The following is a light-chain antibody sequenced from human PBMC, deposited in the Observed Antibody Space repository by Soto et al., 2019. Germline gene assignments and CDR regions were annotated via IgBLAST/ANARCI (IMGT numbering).Light chain of an antibody. CDR1: SSDIGAYNY. CDR3: FSHRSGDSHV. J-gene: IGLJ1*01. Sequence: QSALTQPASVSGSPGQSITISCTGTSSDIGAYNYVSWYQQYPGKAPKLMIYGVTNRPSGVSNRFSGSKTGNTASLTISGLQAEVEADYYCFSHRSGDSHVFGTGTKVTVL. CDR2: GVT. V-gene: IGLV2-14*01.